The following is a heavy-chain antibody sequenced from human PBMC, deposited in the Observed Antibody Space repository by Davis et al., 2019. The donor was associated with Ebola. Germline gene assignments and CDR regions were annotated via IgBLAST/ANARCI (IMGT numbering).Heavy chain of an antibody. J-gene: IGHJ4*02. V-gene: IGHV2-70*11. CDR2: IDWDDDN. D-gene: IGHD5-18*01. CDR3: ARSNRARGYSYPFDY. CDR1: GFSLSTSGMC. Sequence: SGPTLVKPTQTLTLTCTFSGFSLSTSGMCVSWIRQPPGKALEWLARIDWDDDNYYSTSLKTRLTISKDTSKNQVVLTMTNMDPVDTATYYCARSNRARGYSYPFDYWGQGTLVTVSS.